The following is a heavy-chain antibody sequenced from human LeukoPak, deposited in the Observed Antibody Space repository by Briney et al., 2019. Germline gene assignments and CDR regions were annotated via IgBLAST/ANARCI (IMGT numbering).Heavy chain of an antibody. CDR2: ISSNGDNT. J-gene: IGHJ4*02. V-gene: IGHV3-64D*06. CDR3: VRGPGY. Sequence: GGSLRLSCSVSGFTFSTYVMHWVRQAPGKGLEYVSAISSNGDNTYYADSVKGRLTISRDNSKNTLYLQMSSLRPDDTAVYFCVRGPGYWGQGTLVTVSS. CDR1: GFTFSTYV.